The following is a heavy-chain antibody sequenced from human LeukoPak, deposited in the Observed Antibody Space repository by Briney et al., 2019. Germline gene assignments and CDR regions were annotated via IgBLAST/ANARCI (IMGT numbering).Heavy chain of an antibody. CDR1: GFTFDDYA. D-gene: IGHD3-9*01. CDR3: ARDDRFDWSSY. V-gene: IGHV3-43*02. Sequence: GGSLRLSCAASGFTFDDYAMHWVRQAPGKGLEWVSLISGDGGSTYYADSVKGRFTISRDNSKNSLYLQMNSLRAEDTAVYYCARDDRFDWSSYWGQGTLVTVSS. J-gene: IGHJ4*02. CDR2: ISGDGGST.